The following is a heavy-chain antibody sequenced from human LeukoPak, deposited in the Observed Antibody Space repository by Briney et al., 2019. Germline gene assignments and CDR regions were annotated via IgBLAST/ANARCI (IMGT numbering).Heavy chain of an antibody. CDR2: IKQDGSEK. Sequence: PGGSLRLSCAASGFTFSSYWMSWVRQAPGKGLEWVANIKQDGSEKYYVDSVKGRFTISRDNSKNTLYLQMNSLRAEDTAVYYCAKGGNYYYGSSGYRPFDYWGQGTLVTVSS. CDR1: GFTFSSYW. CDR3: AKGGNYYYGSSGYRPFDY. V-gene: IGHV3-7*03. D-gene: IGHD3-22*01. J-gene: IGHJ4*02.